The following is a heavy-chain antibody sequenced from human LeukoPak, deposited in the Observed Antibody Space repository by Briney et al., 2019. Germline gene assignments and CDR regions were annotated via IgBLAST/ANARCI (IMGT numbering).Heavy chain of an antibody. J-gene: IGHJ4*02. CDR3: ARDFPILLWFGELSLTPYDY. D-gene: IGHD3-10*01. V-gene: IGHV1-18*04. CDR2: ISAYNGNT. CDR1: GYTFTSYG. Sequence: WASVKASCKASGYTFTSYGISWVRQAPGQGLEWMGWISAYNGNTNYAQKLQGRVTMTTDTSTSTAYMELRSLRSDDTAVYYCARDFPILLWFGELSLTPYDYWGQGTLVTVSS.